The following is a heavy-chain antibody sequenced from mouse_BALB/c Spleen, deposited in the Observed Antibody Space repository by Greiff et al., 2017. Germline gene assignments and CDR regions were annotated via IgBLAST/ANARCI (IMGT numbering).Heavy chain of an antibody. Sequence: EVQRVESGPSLVKPSQTLSLTCSVTGDSITSGYWNWIRKFPGNKLEYMGYISYSGSTYYNPSLKSRISITRDTSKNQYYLQLNSVTTEDTATYYCARYGITTVVAYWYFDVWGAGTTVTVSS. D-gene: IGHD1-1*01. J-gene: IGHJ1*01. CDR2: ISYSGST. CDR1: GDSITSGY. V-gene: IGHV3-8*02. CDR3: ARYGITTVVAYWYFDV.